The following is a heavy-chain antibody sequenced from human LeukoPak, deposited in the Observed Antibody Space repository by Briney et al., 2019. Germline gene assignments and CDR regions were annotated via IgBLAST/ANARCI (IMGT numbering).Heavy chain of an antibody. CDR1: GFTISSNY. D-gene: IGHD6-13*01. CDR2: TSYSGST. J-gene: IGHJ4*02. Sequence: GSLRLSCAASGFTISSNYMSWVRQAPGKGLEWIGTTSYSGSTYYNPSLKSRITMSVDTSKNQFSLNLISVTAADTAVYYCARISSTHLPNYWGQGILVTVSS. CDR3: ARISSTHLPNY. V-gene: IGHV4-59*04.